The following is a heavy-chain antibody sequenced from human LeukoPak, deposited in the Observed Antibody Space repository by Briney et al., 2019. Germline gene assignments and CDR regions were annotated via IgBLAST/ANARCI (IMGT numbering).Heavy chain of an antibody. CDR2: LYYGGST. CDR3: VREEQRGFDY. Sequence: SETLSLPCNVSGGSISSSSYYWGWIRQPPGKGLEGIGSLYYGGSTYYTPSPKSRVTMSINTSKNQFSLQLMSVTAADTAMYYCVREEQRGFDYWGQGTLVTVSS. J-gene: IGHJ4*02. V-gene: IGHV4-39*07. D-gene: IGHD1/OR15-1a*01. CDR1: GGSISSSSYY.